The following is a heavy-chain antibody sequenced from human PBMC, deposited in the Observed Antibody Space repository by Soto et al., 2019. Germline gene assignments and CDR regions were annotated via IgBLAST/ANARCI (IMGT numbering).Heavy chain of an antibody. V-gene: IGHV3-9*01. CDR1: GFTFNDYA. J-gene: IGHJ4*01. CDR2: ISWSRGTI. D-gene: IGHD3-22*01. CDR3: TKGERPFTTSPYYIDY. Sequence: DVQLVESGGALVQPGRSLRLSWATSGFTFNDYAMHWVRQAPGKGPAWVSGISWSRGTIGYADSVKGRFTISRDNAKNSLFLQMNSLRAEDTALYYCTKGERPFTTSPYYIDYCGHGTLVTVSS.